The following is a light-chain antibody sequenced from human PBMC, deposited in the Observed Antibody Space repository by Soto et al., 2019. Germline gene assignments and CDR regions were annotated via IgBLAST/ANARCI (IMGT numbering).Light chain of an antibody. CDR2: GAS. CDR3: QQYNSSPWT. CDR1: QSVRTY. V-gene: IGKV3-15*01. J-gene: IGKJ1*01. Sequence: EIVMTQSPATLSVSAGEGATLSCGASQSVRTYLAWYQQKPGQAPRLLIYGASTRATGIPARFSGSGSGTEFSLTIGCLQSEDFAVYYCQQYNSSPWTFGQGTKVESK.